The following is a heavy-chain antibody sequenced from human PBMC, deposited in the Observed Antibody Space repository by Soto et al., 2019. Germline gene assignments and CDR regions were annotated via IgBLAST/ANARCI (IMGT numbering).Heavy chain of an antibody. D-gene: IGHD3-10*01. CDR2: IYYSGNT. CDR1: GGSISNYY. CDR3: ARDGRLMLRGFSFYNGMDV. J-gene: IGHJ6*02. V-gene: IGHV4-59*01. Sequence: SSETLSLTCTVSGGSISNYYWNWIRQPPGKGLEWIGYIYYSGNTNYNPSLKSRVTISVDRSKNQFSLKLTSVTAADTAVYFCARDGRLMLRGFSFYNGMDVWGQGTTVTVSS.